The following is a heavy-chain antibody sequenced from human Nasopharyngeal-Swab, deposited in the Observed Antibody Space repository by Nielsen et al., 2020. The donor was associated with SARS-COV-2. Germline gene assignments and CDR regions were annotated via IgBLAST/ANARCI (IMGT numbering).Heavy chain of an antibody. J-gene: IGHJ4*02. CDR1: GFTFSGYS. D-gene: IGHD4-17*01. V-gene: IGHV3-21*01. CDR2: ISSSGSYI. Sequence: GESLKISCAASGFTFSGYSMNWVRQAPGKGLEWVSSISSSGSYIYYADSVKGRFTISRDNAKNSLYLQMNSLRAEDTAVYYCARVSTYGDYGPFDYWGQGTLVTVSS. CDR3: ARVSTYGDYGPFDY.